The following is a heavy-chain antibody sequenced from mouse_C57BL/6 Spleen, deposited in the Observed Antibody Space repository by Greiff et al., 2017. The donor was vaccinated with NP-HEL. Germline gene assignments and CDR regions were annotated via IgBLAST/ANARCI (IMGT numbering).Heavy chain of an antibody. D-gene: IGHD1-1*01. CDR2: IYPGGGYT. Sequence: VKLQQSGAELVRPGTSVKMSCKASGYTFTNYWIGWAKQRPGHGLEWIGDIYPGGGYTNYNEKFKGKATLTADKSSSTAYMQFSSLTSEDSAIYYCARALYGSSGRYLDYWGQGTTLTVSS. V-gene: IGHV1-63*01. CDR3: ARALYGSSGRYLDY. CDR1: GYTFTNYW. J-gene: IGHJ2*01.